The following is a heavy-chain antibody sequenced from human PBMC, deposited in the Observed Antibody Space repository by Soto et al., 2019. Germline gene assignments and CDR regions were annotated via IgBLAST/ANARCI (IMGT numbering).Heavy chain of an antibody. J-gene: IGHJ4*02. CDR1: GFIFSSFA. CDR3: AKDPDISGWYQTDLDY. D-gene: IGHD6-19*01. CDR2: ISNNGGST. V-gene: IGHV3-23*01. Sequence: GGSLRLSCAASGFIFSSFAMSWVRQAPGKGLEWVSTISNNGGSTYSADSVKGRFTISRDNSKNTLYLQMNRLRAEDTAVYYCAKDPDISGWYQTDLDYWGQGTLVTVSS.